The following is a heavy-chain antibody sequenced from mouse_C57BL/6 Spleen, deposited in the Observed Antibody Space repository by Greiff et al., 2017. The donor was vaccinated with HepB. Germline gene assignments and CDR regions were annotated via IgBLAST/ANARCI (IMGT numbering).Heavy chain of an antibody. Sequence: QVQLQQSGAELARPGASVKLSCKASGYTFTSYGISWVKQRTGQGLEWIGEIYPRSGNTYYNEKFKGKATLTADKSSSTAYMELRILTSEDSAVDFCAKGPLPSTGFAYWGQGTLVTVSA. V-gene: IGHV1-81*01. CDR3: AKGPLPSTGFAY. CDR2: IYPRSGNT. CDR1: GYTFTSYG. J-gene: IGHJ3*01. D-gene: IGHD6-1*01.